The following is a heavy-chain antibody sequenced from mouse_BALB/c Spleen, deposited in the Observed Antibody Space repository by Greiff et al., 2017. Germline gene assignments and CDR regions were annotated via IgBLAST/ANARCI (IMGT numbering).Heavy chain of an antibody. CDR3: ADYYGNGS. J-gene: IGHJ3*01. V-gene: IGHV14-3*02. CDR2: IDPANGNT. Sequence: VHVKQSGAELVKPGASVKLSCTASGFNIKDTYMHWVKQRPEQGLEWIGRIDPANGNTKYDPKFQGKATITADTSSNTAYLQLSSLTSEDTAVYYCADYYGNGSWGQGTLVTVSA. CDR1: GFNIKDTY. D-gene: IGHD2-1*01.